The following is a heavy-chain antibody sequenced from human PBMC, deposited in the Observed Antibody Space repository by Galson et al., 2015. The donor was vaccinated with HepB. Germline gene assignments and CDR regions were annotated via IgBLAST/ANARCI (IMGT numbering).Heavy chain of an antibody. CDR2: ISGSGGSA. Sequence: SLRLSCAASGFTFSSYAMSWVRQAPGKGLEWVSGISGSGGSAYYPDSVKGRFTISRDNSKNTLYLQMNSLRAEDTAVYYCAKGGGYYGSWGQGTLVTVSS. CDR1: GFTFSSYA. CDR3: AKGGGYYGS. V-gene: IGHV3-23*01. D-gene: IGHD3-10*01. J-gene: IGHJ5*02.